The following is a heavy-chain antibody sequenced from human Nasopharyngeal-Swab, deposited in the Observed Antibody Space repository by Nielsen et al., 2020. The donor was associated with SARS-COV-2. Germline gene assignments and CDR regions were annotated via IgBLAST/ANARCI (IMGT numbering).Heavy chain of an antibody. CDR3: AKIALSRDDAFDI. Sequence: GGSLRLSCVASGFISDDFAMHWVRQAPGKGLGWVSGISWHSGSIGYADSVKGRFTISRDNAKNSLYLQMNSMRAEDTALYYCAKIALSRDDAFDIWGQGTMVTVSS. V-gene: IGHV3-9*02. CDR2: ISWHSGSI. J-gene: IGHJ3*02. CDR1: GFISDDFA. D-gene: IGHD6-13*01.